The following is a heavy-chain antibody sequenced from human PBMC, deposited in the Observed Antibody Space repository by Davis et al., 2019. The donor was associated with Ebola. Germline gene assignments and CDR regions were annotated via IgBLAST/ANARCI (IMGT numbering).Heavy chain of an antibody. D-gene: IGHD5-18*01. Sequence: SETLSPTCTVPGGSISSIRYYWSWLRQNPGKGLEWIGYIYYSGSTYYNPSLKSRVTMSVDRSKNQFSLELSSVTAADTAVYYCARARYSYPFDYWGQGTLVTVSS. V-gene: IGHV4-30-4*08. CDR1: GGSISSIRYY. CDR2: IYYSGST. J-gene: IGHJ4*02. CDR3: ARARYSYPFDY.